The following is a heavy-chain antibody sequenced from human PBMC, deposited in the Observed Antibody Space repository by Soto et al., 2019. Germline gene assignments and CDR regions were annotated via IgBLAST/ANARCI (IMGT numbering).Heavy chain of an antibody. V-gene: IGHV3-7*04. J-gene: IGHJ4*02. D-gene: IGHD5-12*01. CDR3: ARGYSDYVPLAAPFDY. CDR1: GFTFSSYW. Sequence: EVQLVESGGGLVQPGGSLRLSCAASGFTFSSYWMSWVRQAPGKGLEWVASIKHDGSEKNYVDSVKGRFTISRDNAKNSLSLQMNRLSAEDAAVYYCARGYSDYVPLAAPFDYWGQGTLVTVAS. CDR2: IKHDGSEK.